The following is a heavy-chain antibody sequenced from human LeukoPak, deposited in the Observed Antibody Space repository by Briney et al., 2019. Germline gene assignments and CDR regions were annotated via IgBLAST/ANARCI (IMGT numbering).Heavy chain of an antibody. CDR1: GFTFSSYA. D-gene: IGHD2-2*01. CDR3: ARNGELVVGWSPAWD. CDR2: ISYDGSNK. Sequence: GGSLRLSCAASGFTFSSYAMHWVRQAPGKGLEWVAVISYDGSNKYYADSVKGRSTISRDNSKNTLYLQMNSLRAEDTAVYYCARNGELVVGWSPAWDWGQGTLVTVSS. J-gene: IGHJ4*02. V-gene: IGHV3-30*01.